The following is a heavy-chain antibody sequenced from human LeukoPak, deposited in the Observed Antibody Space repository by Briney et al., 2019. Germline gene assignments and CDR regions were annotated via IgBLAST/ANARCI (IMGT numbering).Heavy chain of an antibody. J-gene: IGHJ4*02. CDR3: ARDRPDWGLASDY. CDR2: IYTGGST. V-gene: IGHV3-66*01. D-gene: IGHD7-27*01. CDR1: GFTVSNNY. Sequence: GGSLRLSCAASGFTVSNNYMSWVRQAPGKGLEWVSVIYTGGSTYYAESVRDRFTISRDKSKNTLYLQMNTLRAEDTAVYDCARDRPDWGLASDYWGQGTLVTVSS.